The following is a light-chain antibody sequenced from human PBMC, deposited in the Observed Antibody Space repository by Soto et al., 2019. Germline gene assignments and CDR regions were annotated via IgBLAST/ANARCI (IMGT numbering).Light chain of an antibody. Sequence: VITQSPATRSVSPGDRVTLSCRASQTINNNVAWYQLKDGQVPRLLIYGASTRATDIPARFSGSGSGTEFTLTISSLQSEDFAEYHCQQYNNWPQTFGQGTKV. CDR1: QTINNN. CDR2: GAS. V-gene: IGKV3-15*01. J-gene: IGKJ1*01. CDR3: QQYNNWPQT.